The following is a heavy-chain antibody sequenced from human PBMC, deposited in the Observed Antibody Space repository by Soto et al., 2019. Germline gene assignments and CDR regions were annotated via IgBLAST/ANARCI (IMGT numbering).Heavy chain of an antibody. V-gene: IGHV3-23*01. D-gene: IGHD3-22*01. CDR1: GFSFSNHA. CDR2: ISSSGDRT. J-gene: IGHJ4*02. Sequence: GWSLRLFCRASGFSFSNHAMNWVRQAPGKGLEWVSAISSSGDRTYYADSVNGRFTISRDNSKNTLYLQMNSLRAEDTAVYYCARLPSPNYFDSSGFDYWGQGTLVTVSS. CDR3: ARLPSPNYFDSSGFDY.